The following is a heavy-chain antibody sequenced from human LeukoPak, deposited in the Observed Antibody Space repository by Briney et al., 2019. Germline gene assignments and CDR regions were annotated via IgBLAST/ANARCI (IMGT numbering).Heavy chain of an antibody. CDR2: ISSSGSTI. CDR1: GFTFSDYY. J-gene: IGHJ5*02. CDR3: ARDSCAYGSEHTRPNWVDP. Sequence: GGSLRLSCAASGFTFSDYYMSWIRQAPGKGLEWVSYISSSGSTIYYADSVKGRFTISRDNAKNSLYLQMNSLRAEDTAAYYCARDSCAYGSEHTRPNWVDPWGRGTLVTVSS. D-gene: IGHD3-10*01. V-gene: IGHV3-11*01.